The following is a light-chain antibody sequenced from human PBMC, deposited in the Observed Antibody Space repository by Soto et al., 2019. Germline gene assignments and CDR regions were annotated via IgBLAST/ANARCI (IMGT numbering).Light chain of an antibody. CDR1: QSLLDSDDGNTY. CDR2: TVS. CDR3: MKRIEFQLT. J-gene: IGKJ4*01. V-gene: IGKV2-40*01. Sequence: DIVMTQTPLSLTVTPGEPASISCRSSQSLLDSDDGNTYLDWYLQKPGQSPQLLIYTVSYRASGVPDRFSGSGSVTYFTLKISRVEDEDVGLYYCMKRIEFQLTLGGGTKVDIK.